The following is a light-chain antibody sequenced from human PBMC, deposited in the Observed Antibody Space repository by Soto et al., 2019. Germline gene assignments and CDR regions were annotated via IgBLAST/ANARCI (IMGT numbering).Light chain of an antibody. CDR3: QQSYSTPYT. J-gene: IGKJ2*01. V-gene: IGKV1-5*03. CDR2: RAS. Sequence: DIQMTQSPSTLSASVGDRVTITCRASQSVSDWLAWYQQKPGKAPNLLIFRASKLESGVPSRFSGSGSGTDFTLTISSLQPEDFATYYCQQSYSTPYTFGQGTKLEIK. CDR1: QSVSDW.